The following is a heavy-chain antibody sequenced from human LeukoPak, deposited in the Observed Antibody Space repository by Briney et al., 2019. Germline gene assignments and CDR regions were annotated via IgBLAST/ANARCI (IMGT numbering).Heavy chain of an antibody. CDR2: IGTKARGGTP. Sequence: GGSLRLSCTASGFTFGDYPINWVRQAPGKGLEWVSLIGTKARGGTPEYAASVKGRFNISRDDSKSIAYLQMNSLKTEDTALYYCTKSNSHDAFDIWGQGTMVTVSS. CDR3: TKSNSHDAFDI. V-gene: IGHV3-49*04. CDR1: GFTFGDYP. J-gene: IGHJ3*02. D-gene: IGHD4-23*01.